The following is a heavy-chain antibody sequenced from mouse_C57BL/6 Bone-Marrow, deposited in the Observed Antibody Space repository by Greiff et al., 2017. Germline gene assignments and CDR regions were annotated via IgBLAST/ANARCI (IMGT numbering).Heavy chain of an antibody. CDR2: ISSGGSYT. J-gene: IGHJ1*03. Sequence: EVKLVESGGDLVKPGGSMKLSCAASGFTFSSYGMSWVRQTPDKRLEWVATISSGGSYTYYPDSVKGRFTISRDNAKNTLYLQMSSLKSEDTAMYYCARQGLLRRSYWYFDVWGTGTTVTVSS. CDR1: GFTFSSYG. D-gene: IGHD2-3*01. V-gene: IGHV5-6*01. CDR3: ARQGLLRRSYWYFDV.